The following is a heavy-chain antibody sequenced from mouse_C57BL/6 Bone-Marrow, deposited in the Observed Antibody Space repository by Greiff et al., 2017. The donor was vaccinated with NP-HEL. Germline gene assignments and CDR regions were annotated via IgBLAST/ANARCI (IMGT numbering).Heavy chain of an antibody. V-gene: IGHV1-43*01. CDR2: INPSTGGT. J-gene: IGHJ2*01. CDR3: ASGKGKGY. CDR1: GYSFTGYY. Sequence: VQLQQSGLERVKPGASVKISCKASGYSFTGYYMHWVKQSSEKSLEWIGEINPSTGGTSYNQKFKGKATLTVDKSSSTAYMQLKSLTSEDSAVYYCASGKGKGYWGQGTTLTVSS.